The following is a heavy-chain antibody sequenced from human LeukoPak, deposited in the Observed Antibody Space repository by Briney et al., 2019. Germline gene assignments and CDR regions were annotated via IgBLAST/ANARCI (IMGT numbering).Heavy chain of an antibody. J-gene: IGHJ4*02. CDR2: ISAYNGNT. CDR3: ARGRETYGSGSYIY. Sequence: ASVKVSCKASGYTFTSYGISWVRQAPGQGLEWMGLISAYNGNTNYAQKLQGRVTMTTDTSTSTAYMELRSLRSDDTAVYYCARGRETYGSGSYIYWGQGTLVTVSS. CDR1: GYTFTSYG. D-gene: IGHD3-10*01. V-gene: IGHV1-18*01.